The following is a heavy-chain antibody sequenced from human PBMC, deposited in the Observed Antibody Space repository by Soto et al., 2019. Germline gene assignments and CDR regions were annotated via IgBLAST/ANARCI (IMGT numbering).Heavy chain of an antibody. Sequence: SETLSLTCTVSGGSISTYFWNWIRQSLGKGLEWFGYIHIDVHSLSSLSRSGRAAIPLGPSMKHVSLQMNSVTAAYTAVYFCARQIGDDPFHIWGQGTMVTVS. CDR2: IHIDVHS. V-gene: IGHV4-4*09. D-gene: IGHD3-3*01. CDR1: GGSISTYF. CDR3: ARQIGDDPFHI. J-gene: IGHJ3*02.